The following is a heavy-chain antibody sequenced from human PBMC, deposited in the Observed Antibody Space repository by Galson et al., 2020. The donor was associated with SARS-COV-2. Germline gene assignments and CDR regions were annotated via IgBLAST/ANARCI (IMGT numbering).Heavy chain of an antibody. D-gene: IGHD1-26*01. CDR1: GYTFTNFA. Sequence: ASVKVSCKASGYTFTNFAIHWVRQAPGQSLEWMGWNNAGNGNTRYSQKFQGRVTLTRDTSASTAYMELGSRRSEDTAIYYCAREEYSGRYLWLDPWGQGTLVTVSS. CDR2: NNAGNGNT. CDR3: AREEYSGRYLWLDP. J-gene: IGHJ5*02. V-gene: IGHV1-3*01.